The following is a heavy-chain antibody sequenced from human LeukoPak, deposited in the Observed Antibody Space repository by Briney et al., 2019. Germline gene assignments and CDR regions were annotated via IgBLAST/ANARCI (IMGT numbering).Heavy chain of an antibody. D-gene: IGHD6-13*01. CDR3: AKVRDRLSSFYPAA. CDR2: INPHSGGR. J-gene: IGHJ4*02. CDR1: GYSFTDYY. V-gene: IGHV1-2*02. Sequence: ASVTVSFKASGYSFTDYYIHWVRQAPGQGLEWMGWINPHSGGRNLAQKFQGRVTMTRDTSITTAYLELSGLTSDDTAMYYCAKVRDRLSSFYPAAWGQGTLVSVSS.